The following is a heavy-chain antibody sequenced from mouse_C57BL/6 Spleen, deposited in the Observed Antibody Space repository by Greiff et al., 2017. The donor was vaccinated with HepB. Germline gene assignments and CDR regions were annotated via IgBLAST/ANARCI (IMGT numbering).Heavy chain of an antibody. CDR3: SRVGTLHWYFDV. Sequence: QVQLQQPGTELVKPGASVKLSCKASGYTFTSYWMHWVKQRPGQGLEWIGNINPSNGGTNYNEKFKSKATLTVDNSSSTAYMQLSSLTSEDSAVYYCSRVGTLHWYFDVWGTGTTVTVSS. D-gene: IGHD3-3*01. V-gene: IGHV1-53*01. CDR2: INPSNGGT. CDR1: GYTFTSYW. J-gene: IGHJ1*03.